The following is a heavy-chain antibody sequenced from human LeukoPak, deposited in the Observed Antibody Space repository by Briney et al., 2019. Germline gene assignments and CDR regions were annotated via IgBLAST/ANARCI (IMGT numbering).Heavy chain of an antibody. V-gene: IGHV3-21*01. D-gene: IGHD1-26*01. CDR1: GFTFNSYS. Sequence: AGGSLRLSCAASGFTFNSYSMYCVRRAPGKGLEWVSSISSSSSHMFYADSVKGRFSISRDNANNSLYLQMNSLRAEDTAVYYCVRDSGSSYGYYFLHWGQGTLVTVSS. J-gene: IGHJ1*01. CDR3: VRDSGSSYGYYFLH. CDR2: ISSSSSHM.